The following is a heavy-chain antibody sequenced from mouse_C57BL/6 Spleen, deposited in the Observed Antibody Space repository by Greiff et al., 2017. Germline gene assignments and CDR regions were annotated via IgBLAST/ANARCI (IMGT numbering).Heavy chain of an antibody. D-gene: IGHD2-4*01. CDR1: GYAFSSSW. Sequence: QVQLQQSGPELVKPGASVKISCKASGYAFSSSWMNWVKQRPGKGLEWIGRIYPGDGDTNYNGKFKGKATLTADNSSSTAYMQLSSLTSKDSAVYFDARDYANSGSGGYWGQGTTLTVSS. CDR2: IYPGDGDT. V-gene: IGHV1-82*01. CDR3: ARDYANSGSGGY. J-gene: IGHJ2*01.